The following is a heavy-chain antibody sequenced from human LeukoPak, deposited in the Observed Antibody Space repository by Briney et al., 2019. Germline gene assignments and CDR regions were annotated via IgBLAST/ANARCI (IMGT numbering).Heavy chain of an antibody. D-gene: IGHD3-10*01. CDR1: GGTISSYA. V-gene: IGHV1-69*01. CDR3: ARELEKLLWFGEFDDAFDI. J-gene: IGHJ3*02. CDR2: IIPIFGTA. Sequence: GASVKVSCKASGGTISSYAISWVRQAPGQGLEWMGGIIPIFGTANYAQKFQGRVTITADESTSTAYMELSSLRSEDTAVYYCARELEKLLWFGEFDDAFDIWGQGTMVTVSS.